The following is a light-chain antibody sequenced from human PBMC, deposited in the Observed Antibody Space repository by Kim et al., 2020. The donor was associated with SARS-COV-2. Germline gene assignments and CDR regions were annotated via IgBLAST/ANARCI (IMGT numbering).Light chain of an antibody. Sequence: EIVMTQSPATLSVSPGERATLSCRASQSVSNNLAWYQQKPDQAPRLLIYGASTRATDIPARFSGSGSGTEFTLTITSLQSEDFAVYYCQQYNNWPPYTFGQGTKLEI. V-gene: IGKV3-15*01. CDR1: QSVSNN. J-gene: IGKJ2*01. CDR3: QQYNNWPPYT. CDR2: GAS.